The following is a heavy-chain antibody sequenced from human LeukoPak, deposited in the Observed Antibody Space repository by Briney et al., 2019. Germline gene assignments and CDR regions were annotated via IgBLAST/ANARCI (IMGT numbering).Heavy chain of an antibody. Sequence: SETLSLTCTDSGASISTYFWSWIRQPAGKRMEWIGRVYASATTYYNPSLRSRVTLSIDTSKNQFSLSLNSVTAADTAVYYCAKTHCGGGSCDKFDSWGQGILVTVSS. D-gene: IGHD2-21*01. CDR2: VYASATT. CDR3: AKTHCGGGSCDKFDS. V-gene: IGHV4-4*07. J-gene: IGHJ5*01. CDR1: GASISTYF.